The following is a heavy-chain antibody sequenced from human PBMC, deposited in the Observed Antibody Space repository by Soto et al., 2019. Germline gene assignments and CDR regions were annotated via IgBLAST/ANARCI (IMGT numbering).Heavy chain of an antibody. CDR2: ISSSSSTI. CDR3: ARDMDVVVLGFRSTGMDA. Sequence: GGSLRLSCAASGFTFSSYSMNWVRQAPGKGLEWVSYISSSSSTIYYADSVKGRFTISRDNAKNSLYLQMNSLRDEDTAVYYCARDMDVVVLGFRSTGMDAWGQGTTVTVSS. D-gene: IGHD5-12*01. CDR1: GFTFSSYS. V-gene: IGHV3-48*02. J-gene: IGHJ6*02.